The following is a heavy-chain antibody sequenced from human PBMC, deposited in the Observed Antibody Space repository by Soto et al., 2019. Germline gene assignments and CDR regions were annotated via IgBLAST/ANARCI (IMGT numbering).Heavy chain of an antibody. V-gene: IGHV4-34*01. CDR3: ARPIAAYYGMDV. CDR2: INHSGST. Sequence: SETLSLTCAVYGGSFSGYYWSWIRQPPGKGLEWIGEINHSGSTNYNPSLKSRVTISVDTSKNQFSLKLSSVTAADTAVYYCARPIAAYYGMDVWGQGTTVTVSS. D-gene: IGHD6-13*01. J-gene: IGHJ6*02. CDR1: GGSFSGYY.